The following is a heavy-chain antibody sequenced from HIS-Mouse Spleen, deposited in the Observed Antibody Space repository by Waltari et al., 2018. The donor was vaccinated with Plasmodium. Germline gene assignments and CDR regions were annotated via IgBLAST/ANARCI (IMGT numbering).Heavy chain of an antibody. V-gene: IGHV3-7*01. CDR1: GFTFCSYC. CDR2: IKQDGSEK. J-gene: IGHJ2*01. D-gene: IGHD6-13*01. CDR3: ASSWYWYFDL. Sequence: EVQLLESGVGLVQPGGSLRLSCGASGFTFCSYCMSWVRQAPGKGLEWVANIKQDGSEKYYVDSVKGRFTISRDNAKNSLYLQMNSLRAEDTAVYYCASSWYWYFDLWGRGTLVTVSS.